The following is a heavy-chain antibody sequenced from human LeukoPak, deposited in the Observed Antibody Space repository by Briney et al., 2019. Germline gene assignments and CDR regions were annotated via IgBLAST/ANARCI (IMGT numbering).Heavy chain of an antibody. CDR2: IKQDGSEK. Sequence: PGGSLRLSCAASGFTFSSYWMSWVRQAPGKGLEWVANIKQDGSEKYYVDSVKGRFTISRDNAKNSLYLQMNSLRAEDTAVYYCARGKSGYDTLYYFDYWGQGTLVTVSS. CDR3: ARGKSGYDTLYYFDY. CDR1: GFTFSSYW. J-gene: IGHJ4*02. D-gene: IGHD5-12*01. V-gene: IGHV3-7*01.